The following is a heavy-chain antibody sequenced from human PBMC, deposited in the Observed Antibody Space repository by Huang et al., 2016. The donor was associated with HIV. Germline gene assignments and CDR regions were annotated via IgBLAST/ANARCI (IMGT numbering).Heavy chain of an antibody. V-gene: IGHV3-49*02. D-gene: IGHD3-3*01. Sequence: LEWVGFIRSKASGGTTEYAASVKGRFTISRDDSKSIAYLQMNSLKIEDTAVYYCTRENYDFWSGYYKYYLDYWAREPWSPSPQ. J-gene: IGHJ4*02. CDR2: IRSKASGGTT. CDR3: TRENYDFWSGYYKYYLDY.